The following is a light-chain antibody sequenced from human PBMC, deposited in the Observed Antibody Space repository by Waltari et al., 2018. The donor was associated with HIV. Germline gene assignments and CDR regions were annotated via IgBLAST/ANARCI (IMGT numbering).Light chain of an antibody. V-gene: IGKV1-13*02. CDR1: QGISSA. J-gene: IGKJ4*01. Sequence: AFHLTQSPSSLSASVGDRVTISCRASQGISSALAWYQQKPGKPPKLLIYDASTLNRGVPSRFSGSGSGTDFTLTISSLQPEDFATYYCQQSYSTLRTFGGGTKVEIK. CDR3: QQSYSTLRT. CDR2: DAS.